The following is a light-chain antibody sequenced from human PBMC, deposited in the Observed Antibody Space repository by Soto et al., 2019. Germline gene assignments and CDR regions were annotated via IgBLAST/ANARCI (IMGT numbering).Light chain of an antibody. CDR1: SSNIENNY. Sequence: QSVLAQPPSVSAAPGQKVTIPCSGSSSNIENNYVSWYQQFPGTAPKLLIYEDNKRPSGIPVRFSGSKSGTSATLGITGLQTGDEADYYCGTWDSSLSAYVFGTGTKVTVL. J-gene: IGLJ1*01. CDR2: EDN. V-gene: IGLV1-51*02. CDR3: GTWDSSLSAYV.